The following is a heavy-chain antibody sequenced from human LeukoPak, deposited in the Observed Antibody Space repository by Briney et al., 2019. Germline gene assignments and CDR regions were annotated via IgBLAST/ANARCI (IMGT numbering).Heavy chain of an antibody. J-gene: IGHJ3*01. D-gene: IGHD2-15*01. CDR1: GFTCSDYY. CDR2: ISSGATST. CDR3: VRVGYGWAFDV. Sequence: GGSLRLSCAASGFTCSDYYMTWIRQAPGKGLEWVSYISSGATSTSYADSVRGRFTLSRDNAKNSLYMQMNSLRVEDTAVYYCVRVGYGWAFDVWGQGTMVTVSS. V-gene: IGHV3-11*01.